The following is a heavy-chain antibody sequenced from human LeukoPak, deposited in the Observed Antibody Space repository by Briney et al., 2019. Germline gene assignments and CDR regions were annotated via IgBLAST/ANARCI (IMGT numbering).Heavy chain of an antibody. CDR3: ARIRWIQLWLDYFDY. CDR2: INPNSGGT. D-gene: IGHD5-18*01. J-gene: IGHJ4*02. Sequence: GASVKVSCKASGYTFTGYYMHWVRQAPGQGLEWMGWINPNSGGTNYAQKFQGRVTMTRDTSISTAYMELSRLRSDDTAVYYCARIRWIQLWLDYFDYWGQGTLVTVSS. CDR1: GYTFTGYY. V-gene: IGHV1-2*02.